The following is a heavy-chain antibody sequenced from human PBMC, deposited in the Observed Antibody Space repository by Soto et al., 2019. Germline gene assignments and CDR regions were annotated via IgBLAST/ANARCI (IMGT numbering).Heavy chain of an antibody. Sequence: PSETLSLTCAVYGGSFSGYYWSWIRQPPGKGLEWIGEINHSGSTNYNPSLKSRVTISVDTSKNQFSLKLSSVTAADTAVYYCARGVQQLVRRYYYYGMDVWGQGTTVTL. CDR3: ARGVQQLVRRYYYYGMDV. CDR2: INHSGST. CDR1: GGSFSGYY. D-gene: IGHD6-13*01. J-gene: IGHJ6*02. V-gene: IGHV4-34*01.